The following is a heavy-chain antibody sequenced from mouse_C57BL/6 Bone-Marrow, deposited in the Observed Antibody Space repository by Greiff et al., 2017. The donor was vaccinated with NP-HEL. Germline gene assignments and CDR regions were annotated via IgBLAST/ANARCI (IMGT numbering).Heavy chain of an antibody. Sequence: VQLHQSGPGLVAPSQSLSITCTVSGFSLTSYGVDWVRQSPGKGLEWLGVIWGVGSTNYNSALKSRLSISKDNSKSQVFLKMNSLQTDDTAMYYCAIYDYDGFAYWGQGTLVTVSA. D-gene: IGHD2-4*01. CDR3: AIYDYDGFAY. V-gene: IGHV2-6*01. CDR2: IWGVGST. CDR1: GFSLTSYG. J-gene: IGHJ3*01.